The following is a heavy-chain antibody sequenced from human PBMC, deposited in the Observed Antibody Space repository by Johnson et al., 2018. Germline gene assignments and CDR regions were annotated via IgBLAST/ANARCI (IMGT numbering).Heavy chain of an antibody. CDR2: ISYDGNNK. V-gene: IGHV3-33*05. CDR3: ARPVCGGGSGVVPLYDYYGLDV. Sequence: APGKGLEWVAIISYDGNNKYYADSVKGRFTISRDNSKNTLYLQMNSLRAEETAVYYGARPVCGGGSGVVPLYDYYGLDVWGQGTTVTVSS. D-gene: IGHD2-15*01. J-gene: IGHJ6*02.